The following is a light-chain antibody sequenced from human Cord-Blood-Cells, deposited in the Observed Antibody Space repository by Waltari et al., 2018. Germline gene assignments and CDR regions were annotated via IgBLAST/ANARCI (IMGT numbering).Light chain of an antibody. CDR2: LGS. J-gene: IGKJ2*01. V-gene: IGKV2-28*01. CDR1: QSLLHSNGYNY. CDR3: MQALQAPYT. Sequence: IVMPQSPLSLPVTPGEPASTSCRSSQSLLHSNGYNYLNWYLQTPGQSPHLLIYLGSNRASGVPDRFSGSGSGTDFTLKISRVEAEDVGVYYCMQALQAPYTFGQGTKLEIK.